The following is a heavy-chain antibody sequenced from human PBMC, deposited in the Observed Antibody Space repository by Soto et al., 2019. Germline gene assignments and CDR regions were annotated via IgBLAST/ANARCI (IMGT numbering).Heavy chain of an antibody. J-gene: IGHJ4*02. Sequence: EVYLVESGGGLVKPGGSLRLSCAASGFAFSSYSMNWVRQAPGKGLEWVSSISDSSSSIDYADSVKGRFTISRDNARNSLYVQMNSLRAEDTDVYYCARDGFSISATDEFDYWGQGTLVPVSS. CDR3: ARDGFSISATDEFDY. V-gene: IGHV3-21*01. CDR1: GFAFSSYS. CDR2: ISDSSSSI. D-gene: IGHD6-6*01.